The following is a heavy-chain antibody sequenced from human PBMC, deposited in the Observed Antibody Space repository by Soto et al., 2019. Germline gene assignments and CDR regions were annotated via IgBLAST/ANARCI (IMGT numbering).Heavy chain of an antibody. Sequence: PSETLSLTCTVSGGSISSGGYCWSWIRQHPGKGLEWIGYIYYSGSTYYNPSLKSRVTISVDTSKNQFSLKLSSVTAADTAVYYCASGYYDILTGYYDYWGQGTLVTVSS. J-gene: IGHJ4*02. CDR3: ASGYYDILTGYYDY. CDR2: IYYSGST. CDR1: GGSISSGGYC. D-gene: IGHD3-9*01. V-gene: IGHV4-31*03.